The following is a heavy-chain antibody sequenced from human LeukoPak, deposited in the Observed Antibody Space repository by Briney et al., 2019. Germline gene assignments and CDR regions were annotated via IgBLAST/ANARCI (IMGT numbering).Heavy chain of an antibody. CDR2: FDREIDET. Sequence: GASVKVSCKVSGFILTELSVHWLRLAPGKGLEWMGSFDREIDETMYAHQLQGRLTMTEDRSADTAFLQLRSLTFEDTAVYYCVTDHYNNHGNFDFWGQGTPVAVS. CDR1: GFILTELS. J-gene: IGHJ4*02. CDR3: VTDHYNNHGNFDF. V-gene: IGHV1-24*01. D-gene: IGHD3-10*01.